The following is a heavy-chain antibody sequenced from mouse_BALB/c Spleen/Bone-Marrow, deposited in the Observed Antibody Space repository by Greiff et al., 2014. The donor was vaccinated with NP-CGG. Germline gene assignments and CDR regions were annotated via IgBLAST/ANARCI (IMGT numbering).Heavy chain of an antibody. Sequence: VKLVESGPGLVAPLQSLSITCTVSGFSLTSYGVHWVRQPPGKGLEWLGVIWAGGSTNYNSALMSRLSISIDNSKSQVFLKMNSLQTDDTAMYYCAREGGYYYGSRVAWFAYWGQGTLVTVSA. CDR3: AREGGYYYGSRVAWFAY. D-gene: IGHD1-1*01. CDR1: GFSLTSYG. V-gene: IGHV2-9*02. J-gene: IGHJ3*01. CDR2: IWAGGST.